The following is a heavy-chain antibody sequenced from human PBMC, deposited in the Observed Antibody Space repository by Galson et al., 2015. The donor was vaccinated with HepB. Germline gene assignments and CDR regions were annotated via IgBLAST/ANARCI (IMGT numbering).Heavy chain of an antibody. CDR1: GFSFSDYY. J-gene: IGHJ2*01. Sequence: SLRLSCATSGFSFSDYYMAWVRQAPGKGLEWVSYISISGSTKNYADSVMGRFTISRDNAKNSVVLQLNSLRAEDTAVYYCGRDGGSYCGGDCYRAYFDLWGRGTLVTVSS. D-gene: IGHD2-21*02. CDR2: ISISGSTK. CDR3: GRDGGSYCGGDCYRAYFDL. V-gene: IGHV3-11*01.